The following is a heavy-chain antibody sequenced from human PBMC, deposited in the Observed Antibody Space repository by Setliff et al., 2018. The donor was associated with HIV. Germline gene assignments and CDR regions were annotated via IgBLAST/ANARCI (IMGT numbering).Heavy chain of an antibody. D-gene: IGHD2-8*02. Sequence: SETLSLTCAVSGFSISSRYYWGWIRQSPGKGLEWIGNIYHTGSSYYNPSLNDRATISLDTSKNQFSLKLSSVTAADTAVYYCARVSITYWYSIPRDYYYYMDVWGEGTTVTVSS. CDR3: ARVSITYWYSIPRDYYYYMDV. CDR2: IYHTGSS. J-gene: IGHJ6*03. CDR1: GFSISSRYY. V-gene: IGHV4-38-2*01.